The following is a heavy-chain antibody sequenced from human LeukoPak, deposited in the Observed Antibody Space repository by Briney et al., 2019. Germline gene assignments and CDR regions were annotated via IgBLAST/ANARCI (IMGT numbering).Heavy chain of an antibody. J-gene: IGHJ6*02. D-gene: IGHD4-11*01. Sequence: GRSLRLSCAASGFTFDDYAMHWVRQAPGKGLEWVSGISWNSGSIGYADSVKGRFTISRDNAKNSLYLQMNSLRAEDTALYYCAKELQPAFYYYYGMDVWGQGTTVTASS. V-gene: IGHV3-9*01. CDR2: ISWNSGSI. CDR3: AKELQPAFYYYYGMDV. CDR1: GFTFDDYA.